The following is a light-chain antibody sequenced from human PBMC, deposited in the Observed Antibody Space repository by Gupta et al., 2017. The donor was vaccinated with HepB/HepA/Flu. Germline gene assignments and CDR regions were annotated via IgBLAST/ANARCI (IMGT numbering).Light chain of an antibody. Sequence: HMTQSPSSLSASVSRRVTITCLSSQSIRTYLNWYQHKPGKAPKVLIYAASSSPSGVPSRFSGRGSVTDFTLTISGLHPEDFATYCCQQKESPPLTFGHGTKVDIK. V-gene: IGKV1-39*01. CDR2: AAS. CDR1: QSIRTY. J-gene: IGKJ3*01. CDR3: QQKESPPLT.